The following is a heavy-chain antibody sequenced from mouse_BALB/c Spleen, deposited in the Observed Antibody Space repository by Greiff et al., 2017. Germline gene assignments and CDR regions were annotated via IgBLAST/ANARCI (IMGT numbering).Heavy chain of an antibody. CDR3: TSGNCLLAY. Sequence: LQQPGSELVRPGASVKLSCKASGYTFTSYWMHWVKQRPGQGLEWIGNIYPGSGSTNYDEKFKSKATLTVDTSSSTAYMQLSSLTSEDSAVFYCTSGNCLLAYWGQGTLVTVSA. D-gene: IGHD2-1*01. J-gene: IGHJ3*01. CDR1: GYTFTSYW. V-gene: IGHV1S22*01. CDR2: IYPGSGST.